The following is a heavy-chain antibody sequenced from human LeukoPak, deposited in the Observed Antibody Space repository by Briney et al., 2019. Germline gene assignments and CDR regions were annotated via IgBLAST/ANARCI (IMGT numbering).Heavy chain of an antibody. CDR1: GFTFSICW. CDR2: IKQDGSEK. Sequence: GGSLRLSCAASGFTFSICWMGWVRQAPGKGLEWVATIKQDGSEKFYVDSVKGRFTISRDNAKNSLYLQMNSLRADDTAVYYCARVRPGTYFDYWGQGTLVTVPS. CDR3: ARVRPGTYFDY. D-gene: IGHD3-10*01. V-gene: IGHV3-7*01. J-gene: IGHJ4*02.